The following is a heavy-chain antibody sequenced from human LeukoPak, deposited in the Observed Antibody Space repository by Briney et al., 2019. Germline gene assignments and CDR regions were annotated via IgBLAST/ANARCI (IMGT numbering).Heavy chain of an antibody. V-gene: IGHV3-23*01. CDR1: GFTFSSYW. J-gene: IGHJ4*02. CDR2: ISGSGGST. Sequence: GGSLRLSCAASGFTFSSYWMSWVRQAPGKGLEWVSAISGSGGSTYYADSVKGRFTISRDNSKNTLYLQMNSLRAEDTAVYYCAKVPYYDFWSGYYRFDYWGQGTLVTVSS. CDR3: AKVPYYDFWSGYYRFDY. D-gene: IGHD3-3*01.